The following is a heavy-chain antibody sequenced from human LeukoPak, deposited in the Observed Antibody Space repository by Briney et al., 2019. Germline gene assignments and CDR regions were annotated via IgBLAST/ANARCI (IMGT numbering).Heavy chain of an antibody. CDR3: ARVKSLLPYYYGMDV. J-gene: IGHJ6*02. CDR2: INHSGST. CDR1: GGSFSGYY. V-gene: IGHV4-34*01. Sequence: PSETLSLTCAVYGGSFSGYYWSWIRQPPGKGLEWIGEINHSGSTNYNPSLKSRVTISVDTSKNQFSLKLSSVTAADTAVYYCARVKSLLPYYYGMDVWGQGPRSPSP.